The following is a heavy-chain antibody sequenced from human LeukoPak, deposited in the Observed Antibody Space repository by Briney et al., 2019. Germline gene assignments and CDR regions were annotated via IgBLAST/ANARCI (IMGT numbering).Heavy chain of an antibody. CDR2: IYYSGST. CDR1: GGSISSSSYY. V-gene: IGHV4-39*07. Sequence: PSETLSLTCTVSGGSISSSSYYWGWIRQPPGKGLEWIGSIYYSGSTYYNPSLKSRVTISVDTSKNQFSLKLSSVTAADTAVYYCARGSGSYLTYFDYWGQGTLVTVSS. D-gene: IGHD1-26*01. J-gene: IGHJ4*02. CDR3: ARGSGSYLTYFDY.